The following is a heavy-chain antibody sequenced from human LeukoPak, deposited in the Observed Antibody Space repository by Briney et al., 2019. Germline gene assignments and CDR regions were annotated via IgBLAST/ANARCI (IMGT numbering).Heavy chain of an antibody. V-gene: IGHV3-30-3*01. CDR2: ISYDGSNK. D-gene: IGHD5-18*01. CDR3: ARGGRSIQLWLDY. Sequence: GGSLRLSCAASGFTFSSYAMHWVRQAPGKGLEWVAVISYDGSNKYYADSVKGRFTISRDNSKKTLYLQMKRPSAEDTAVFYCARGGRSIQLWLDYWGQGTLVTVSS. J-gene: IGHJ4*02. CDR1: GFTFSSYA.